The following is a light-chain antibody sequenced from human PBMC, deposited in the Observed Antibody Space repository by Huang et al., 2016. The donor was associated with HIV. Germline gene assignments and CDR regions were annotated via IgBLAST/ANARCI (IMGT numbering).Light chain of an antibody. CDR2: GAS. J-gene: IGKJ2*01. V-gene: IGKV3-15*01. CDR1: QNVRSS. Sequence: EIVLTQSPAILSVSPGERATLSCRASQNVRSSFAWYQQRPGQPPRLLISGASPRATGIPARFRGSGSGTEFTLTISSLQSEDFAVYYCQQYENWPPEYTFGQGTKLEL. CDR3: QQYENWPPEYT.